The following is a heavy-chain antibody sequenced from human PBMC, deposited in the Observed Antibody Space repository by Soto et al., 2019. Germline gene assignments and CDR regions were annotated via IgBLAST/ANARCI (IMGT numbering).Heavy chain of an antibody. J-gene: IGHJ4*02. Sequence: QVQLVQSGAEVKKPGASVKVSCKASGYSFSSFGISWVRLALGQGLEWMGCITAYNGNTNYAQNFQGRVTMTTDTSTSTAYMEVRILRSDDTAVYCCERGVGQRNYWCQGTLVTVSS. CDR2: ITAYNGNT. CDR1: GYSFSSFG. CDR3: ERGVGQRNY. D-gene: IGHD1-26*01. V-gene: IGHV1-18*01.